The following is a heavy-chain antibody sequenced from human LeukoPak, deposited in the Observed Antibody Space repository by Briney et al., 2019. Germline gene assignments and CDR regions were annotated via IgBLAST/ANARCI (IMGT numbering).Heavy chain of an antibody. V-gene: IGHV3-30*02. J-gene: IGHJ4*02. CDR2: IRYDGSNK. D-gene: IGHD3-10*01. Sequence: PGGSLRLSCAASGFTFSSYGMHWVRQAPGKGLEWVAFIRYDGSNKYYADSVKGRFTISRDNSKNTLYLQTNSLRAEDTAVYYCAKDADITMVRGASSAFDYWGQGTLVTVSS. CDR3: AKDADITMVRGASSAFDY. CDR1: GFTFSSYG.